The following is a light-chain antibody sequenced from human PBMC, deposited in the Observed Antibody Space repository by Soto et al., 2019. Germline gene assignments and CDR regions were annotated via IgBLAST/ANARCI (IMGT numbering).Light chain of an antibody. V-gene: IGKV1-5*03. CDR3: QQYNSYLVA. CDR2: KAS. J-gene: IGKJ1*01. CDR1: QTISSW. Sequence: DRRTNQTRSTLSGSVGDRVTITCRASQTISSWLAWYQQKPGKAPKLLIYKASTLKSGVPSRFSGSGSGTEFTLTISSLRPDDFATYYCQQYNSYLVAFGQGTKVDI.